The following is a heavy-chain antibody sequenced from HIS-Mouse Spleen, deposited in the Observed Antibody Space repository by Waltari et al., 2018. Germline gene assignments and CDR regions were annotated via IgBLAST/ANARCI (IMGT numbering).Heavy chain of an antibody. CDR2: IYYSGST. V-gene: IGHV4-39*07. CDR3: ASFPIVGATTSAFDI. Sequence: QLQLQESGPGLVKPSETLSLTCTVSGGSISSSSYYWGWIRQPPGKGLEWIGGIYYSGSTYSNPSLKSRVTISVDTSTNQFSLKLSSVTAADTAVYYCASFPIVGATTSAFDIWGQGTMVTVSS. J-gene: IGHJ3*02. D-gene: IGHD1-26*01. CDR1: GGSISSSSYY.